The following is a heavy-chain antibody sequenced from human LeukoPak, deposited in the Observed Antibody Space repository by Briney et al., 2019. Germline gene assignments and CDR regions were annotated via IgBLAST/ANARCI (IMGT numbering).Heavy chain of an antibody. D-gene: IGHD3-9*01. CDR1: GYTFTGYY. Sequence: ASVKVSCKASGYTFTGYYMHWVRQAPGQGLEWMGWINPNSGGTNYAQKFQGRVTMTRDTSISTAYMELSRLRSDDTAVYYCARGHYDILTGYYWGDFDYRGQGTLVTVSS. V-gene: IGHV1-2*02. CDR3: ARGHYDILTGYYWGDFDY. J-gene: IGHJ4*02. CDR2: INPNSGGT.